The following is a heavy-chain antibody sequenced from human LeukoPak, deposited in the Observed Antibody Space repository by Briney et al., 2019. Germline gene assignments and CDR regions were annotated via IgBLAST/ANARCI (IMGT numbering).Heavy chain of an antibody. Sequence: SETLSLTCAVYGGSFSGYYWSWIRQPPGKGLEWIGEINHSGSTNYNPSPKSRVTISVDTSKNQFSLILTSVTAADTAVYYCARQTGAGLFILPGGQGTLVTVSS. D-gene: IGHD3-3*01. CDR3: ARQTGAGLFILP. J-gene: IGHJ4*02. V-gene: IGHV4-34*01. CDR1: GGSFSGYY. CDR2: INHSGST.